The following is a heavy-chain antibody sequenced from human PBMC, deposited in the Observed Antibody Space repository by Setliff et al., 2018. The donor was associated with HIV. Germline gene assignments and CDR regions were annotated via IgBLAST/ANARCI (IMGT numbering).Heavy chain of an antibody. Sequence: SSETLSLTCAVYGGPLSGHYWSWIRQPPGQGLEWIGETSHSGKTNYNPSLKSRVTISVDTSKNQFSLKLTSVTAADTAVYYCVTSSSWSSRLNFWGPGTLVTVSS. CDR1: GGPLSGHY. D-gene: IGHD2-2*01. CDR3: VTSSSWSSRLNF. CDR2: TSHSGKT. J-gene: IGHJ4*02. V-gene: IGHV4-34*01.